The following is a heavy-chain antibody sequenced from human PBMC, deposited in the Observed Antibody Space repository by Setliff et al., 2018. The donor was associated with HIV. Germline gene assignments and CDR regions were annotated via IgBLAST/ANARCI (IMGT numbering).Heavy chain of an antibody. CDR2: ISYDGSNK. V-gene: IGHV3-30*19. Sequence: GGSLRLSCEASGFNVEKSGMHWIRQAPGKGLEWVALISYDGSNKYYADSVKGRFTISRDNSKNTLYLQMNSLRAEDTAVYYCARVAETRGYSYDYRLYYYGMDVWGQGTLVTVSS. CDR1: GFNVEKSG. CDR3: ARVAETRGYSYDYRLYYYGMDV. J-gene: IGHJ6*02. D-gene: IGHD5-18*01.